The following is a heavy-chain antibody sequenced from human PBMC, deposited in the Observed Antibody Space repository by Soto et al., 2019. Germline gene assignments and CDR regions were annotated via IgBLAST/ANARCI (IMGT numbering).Heavy chain of an antibody. J-gene: IGHJ4*02. CDR1: GFTFSSYD. V-gene: IGHV3-13*01. CDR2: IGTAGDT. CDR3: ARSRYGRDGCYFDY. Sequence: EVQLVESGGGLVQPGGSLRLSCAASGFTFSSYDMHWVRQATGKGLEWVSAIGTAGDTYYPGSVKGRFTISSENAKNSLYLQMNSLRAGDTAVYYCARSRYGRDGCYFDYWGQGTLVTVSS. D-gene: IGHD3-16*02.